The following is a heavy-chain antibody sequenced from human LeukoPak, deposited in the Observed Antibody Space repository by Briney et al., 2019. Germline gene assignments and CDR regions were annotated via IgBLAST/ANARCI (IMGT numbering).Heavy chain of an antibody. Sequence: GGSLRLSCAASGFTFSNFAMSWVRQAPGKGLECVSLISANGGATYYADSVKGRFTISRDNSKNTLYLQMNSLRAEDTAVYYCAKRLGIAVAGGAFDIWGQGTMVTVSS. CDR1: GFTFSNFA. D-gene: IGHD6-19*01. CDR3: AKRLGIAVAGGAFDI. CDR2: ISANGGAT. V-gene: IGHV3-23*01. J-gene: IGHJ3*02.